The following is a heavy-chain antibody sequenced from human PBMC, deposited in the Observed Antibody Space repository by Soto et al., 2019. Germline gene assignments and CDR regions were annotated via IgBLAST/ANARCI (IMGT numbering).Heavy chain of an antibody. Sequence: SETLSLTCDVSGGSITTSVLWTWVRQFPGRGLEWIGEIAHDGHTNYNPSLSGRVTMSVDLSNSQLSLNLASANAADTGVYFCAGVRYYVYWGQGTLVTVSS. J-gene: IGHJ4*02. CDR2: IAHDGHT. V-gene: IGHV4-4*02. CDR3: AGVRYYVY. CDR1: GGSITTSVL. D-gene: IGHD1-26*01.